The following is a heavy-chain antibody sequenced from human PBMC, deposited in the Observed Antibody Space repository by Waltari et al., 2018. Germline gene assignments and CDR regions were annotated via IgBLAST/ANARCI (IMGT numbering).Heavy chain of an antibody. Sequence: QVQLQESGPGLVKPSQTLSLTCTVSGGSISSGGYYWSWIRQHPGKGLEWIGYIYYNPSLKSRVTISVDTSKNQFSLKLSSVTAADTAVYYCAREAAMGHFDYWGQGTLVTVSS. J-gene: IGHJ4*02. CDR2: IYY. CDR3: AREAAMGHFDY. CDR1: GGSISSGGYY. V-gene: IGHV4-31*03. D-gene: IGHD5-18*01.